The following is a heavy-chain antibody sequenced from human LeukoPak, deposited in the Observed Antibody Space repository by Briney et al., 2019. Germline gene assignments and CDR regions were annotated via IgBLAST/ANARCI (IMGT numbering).Heavy chain of an antibody. CDR1: GFTFSAYG. CDR3: AKARQGHFDY. J-gene: IGHJ4*02. CDR2: IWYDGSNK. V-gene: IGHV3-33*06. Sequence: GGSLRLSCAASGFTFSAYGIHWVRQAPGKGLEWVAVIWYDGSNKYYADSVEGRFTISRDNSKNTLYLQMNSLRAEDTAIYYCAKARQGHFDYWGQGTLVTVSS.